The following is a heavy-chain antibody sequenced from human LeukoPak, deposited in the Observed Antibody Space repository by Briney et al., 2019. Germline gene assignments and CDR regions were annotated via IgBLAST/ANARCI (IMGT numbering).Heavy chain of an antibody. CDR1: GFTFSSYA. CDR2: ISGSGGST. CDR3: ATGHSGSYPAPGY. V-gene: IGHV3-23*01. Sequence: GGSLRLSCAASGFTFSSYAMSWVRQAPGKGLEWVSAISGSGGSTYYADSVKGRFTISRDNSKNTLYLQMNSLRSEDTAVYYCATGHSGSYPAPGYWGQGTLVTVSS. J-gene: IGHJ4*02. D-gene: IGHD1-26*01.